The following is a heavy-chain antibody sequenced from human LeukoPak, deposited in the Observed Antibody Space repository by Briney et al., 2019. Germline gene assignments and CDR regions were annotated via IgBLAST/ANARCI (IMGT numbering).Heavy chain of an antibody. CDR1: GFTFSSYA. CDR3: AKTHLGYLYFFDS. V-gene: IGHV3-23*01. CDR2: ISGSGGST. D-gene: IGHD2-8*01. Sequence: PGGSLRLSCAASGFTFSSYAMSWVRQAPGKGLEWVSAISGSGGSTYYADSVKGRFTISRDNSKKTLYLQMNSLRAEDTAVYYCAKTHLGYLYFFDSWGQGTLVTVST. J-gene: IGHJ4*02.